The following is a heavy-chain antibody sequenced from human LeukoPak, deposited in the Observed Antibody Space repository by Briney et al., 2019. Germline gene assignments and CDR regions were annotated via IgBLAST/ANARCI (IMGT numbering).Heavy chain of an antibody. Sequence: GGSLRLSCAASGFTVSSNYMSWVRQAPGKGLEWVSVIYSGGSTYYADSVKGRFTISRDNSKNTLYLQMNSLRAEDTAVYYCAKDQYYYDSSGYDGPPYYFDYWGQGTLVTVSS. CDR3: AKDQYYYDSSGYDGPPYYFDY. D-gene: IGHD3-22*01. CDR2: IYSGGST. J-gene: IGHJ4*02. CDR1: GFTVSSNY. V-gene: IGHV3-66*01.